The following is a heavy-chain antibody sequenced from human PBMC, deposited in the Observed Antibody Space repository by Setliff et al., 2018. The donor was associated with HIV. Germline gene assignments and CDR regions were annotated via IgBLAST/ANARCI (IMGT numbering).Heavy chain of an antibody. V-gene: IGHV3-33*08. CDR1: GFTFSSYA. J-gene: IGHJ4*02. CDR2: IWYDGINK. CDR3: ATSLMGQYFYY. Sequence: GGSLRLSCAASGFTFSSYAIHWVRQAPGKGLEWVAVIWYDGINKYYADSVKGRFTISRDNSKNTLYLQMNSLRAEDTAMYYCATSLMGQYFYYWGQGTLVTVSS. D-gene: IGHD3-10*01.